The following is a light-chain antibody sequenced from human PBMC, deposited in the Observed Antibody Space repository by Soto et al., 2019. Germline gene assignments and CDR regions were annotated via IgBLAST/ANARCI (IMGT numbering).Light chain of an antibody. CDR1: QSISSY. CDR3: QQSHITQYS. V-gene: IGKV1-39*01. Sequence: DLEMTKSPSSLSASVGDRVTITGRASQSISSYLNWYQQKPGEAPNLLISRASSLQSGVPSRFSGSGFGTDFTLTISSLQRDDFATYYCQQSHITQYSFGQGTKVDI. J-gene: IGKJ2*03. CDR2: RAS.